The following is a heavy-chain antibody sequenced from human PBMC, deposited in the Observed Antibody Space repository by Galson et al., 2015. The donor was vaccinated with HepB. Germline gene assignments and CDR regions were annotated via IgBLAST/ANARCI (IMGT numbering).Heavy chain of an antibody. J-gene: IGHJ4*02. V-gene: IGHV4-61*02. D-gene: IGHD3-16*02. CDR2: IYTSGST. Sequence: TLSLTCTVSGGSISSGSYYWSWIRQPAGKGLEWIGRIYTSGSTNYNPSLKRRVTMSVDTSKHQFSLRLSSVTAADTAVYYCAREGYVWGSYRNGPLDYWGQGTLVTVSP. CDR1: GGSISSGSYY. CDR3: AREGYVWGSYRNGPLDY.